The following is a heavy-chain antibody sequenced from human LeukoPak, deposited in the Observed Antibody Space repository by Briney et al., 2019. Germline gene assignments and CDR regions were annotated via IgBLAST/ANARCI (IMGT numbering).Heavy chain of an antibody. J-gene: IGHJ4*02. D-gene: IGHD1-26*01. V-gene: IGHV3-7*01. CDR2: IKGDESAK. CDR3: ARDVGGSLDY. CDR1: GFTFSTYW. Sequence: GGSLRLSCAASGFTFSTYWMAWVRQAPGKGLEWVANIKGDESAKHQADSVRGRFTIFRDNAQRSVYLQMSSLRGEDTAVYYCARDVGGSLDYWGQGTLVTVSS.